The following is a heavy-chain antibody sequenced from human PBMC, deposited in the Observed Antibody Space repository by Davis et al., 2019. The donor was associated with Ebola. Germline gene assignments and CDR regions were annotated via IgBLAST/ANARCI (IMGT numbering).Heavy chain of an antibody. J-gene: IGHJ4*02. CDR2: IYHSGST. V-gene: IGHV4-39*07. CDR1: GGSIISSSSY. Sequence: MPSETLSLTCTVSGGSIISSSSYWGWIRQPPGKGLEWIGSIYHSGSTYYNPSLKSRVTISVDTSKNQFSLKLSSVTAADTAVYYCARGPLPRGRWDPPIDYWGQGTLVTVSS. CDR3: ARGPLPRGRWDPPIDY. D-gene: IGHD1-26*01.